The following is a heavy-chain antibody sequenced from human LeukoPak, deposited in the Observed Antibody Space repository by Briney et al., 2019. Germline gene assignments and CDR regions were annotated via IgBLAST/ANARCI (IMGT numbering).Heavy chain of an antibody. CDR1: GGSISSHY. CDR3: ARGHYYDTSGDY. D-gene: IGHD3-22*01. Sequence: SETLSLTCTVFGGSISSHYWSWLRQPPGKGLEGIGYIDYSGSTNYNPSLNSRVTISVDTSKNQFSLNLSSVTAADTAVYYCARGHYYDTSGDYWGQGTLVTVSS. J-gene: IGHJ4*02. V-gene: IGHV4-59*11. CDR2: IDYSGST.